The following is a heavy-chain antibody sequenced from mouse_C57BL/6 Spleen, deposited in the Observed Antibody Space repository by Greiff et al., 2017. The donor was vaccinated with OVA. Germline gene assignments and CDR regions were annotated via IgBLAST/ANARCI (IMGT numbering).Heavy chain of an antibody. CDR3: ARYDYDGYAMDY. D-gene: IGHD2-4*01. Sequence: EVKLQESGPGLVKPSQTVFLTCTVTGISITTGNYRWSWIRQFPGNKLEWIGYIYYSGTITYNPSLTSRTTITRDTPKNQFFLEMNSLTAEDTATYYCARYDYDGYAMDYWGQGTSVTVSS. CDR1: GISITTGNYR. CDR2: IYYSGTI. V-gene: IGHV3-5*01. J-gene: IGHJ4*01.